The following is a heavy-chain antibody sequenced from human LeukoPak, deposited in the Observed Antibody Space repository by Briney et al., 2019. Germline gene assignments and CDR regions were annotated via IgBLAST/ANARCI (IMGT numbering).Heavy chain of an antibody. CDR1: AGSISSSSYY. J-gene: IGHJ6*02. V-gene: IGHV4-39*01. CDR3: ARWGYYYDSSGYGMDV. D-gene: IGHD3-22*01. CDR2: IYYSGST. Sequence: SETLSLTCTVSAGSISSSSYYWGWIRQPPGKGLEWIGSIYYSGSTYYNPSLKSRVTISVDTSKNQFSLELSSVTAADTAVYYCARWGYYYDSSGYGMDVWGQGTTVTVSS.